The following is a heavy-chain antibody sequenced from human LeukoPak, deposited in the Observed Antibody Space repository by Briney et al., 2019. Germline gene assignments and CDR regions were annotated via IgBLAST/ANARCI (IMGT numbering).Heavy chain of an antibody. CDR2: INYSGST. CDR1: GGSITSRSNY. J-gene: IGHJ4*01. CDR3: TRETDPLDD. Sequence: SETLSLTCTVSGGSITSRSNYWGWIRQPPGKGLEWIGSINYSGSTYYNPSLKSRVTISVDTSKNQFSLKLSSVTAADTAVYYYTRETDPLDDWGKATLVTVSS. V-gene: IGHV4-39*07.